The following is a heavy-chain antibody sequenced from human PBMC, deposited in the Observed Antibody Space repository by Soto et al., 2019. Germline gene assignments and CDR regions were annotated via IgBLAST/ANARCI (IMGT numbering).Heavy chain of an antibody. CDR3: ARTTSDYYDSSGYYHDTAFDI. J-gene: IGHJ3*02. V-gene: IGHV4-34*01. CDR1: GGSFSGYY. Sequence: ASETLSLTCAVYGGSFSGYYWSWIRQPPGKGLEWIGEINHSGSTNYNPSLKSRVTISVDTSKNQFSLKLSSVTAADTAVYYCARTTSDYYDSSGYYHDTAFDIWAQGTMVTVSS. CDR2: INHSGST. D-gene: IGHD3-22*01.